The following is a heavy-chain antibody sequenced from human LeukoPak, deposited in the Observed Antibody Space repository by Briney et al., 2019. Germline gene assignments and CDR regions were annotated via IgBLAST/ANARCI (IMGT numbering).Heavy chain of an antibody. D-gene: IGHD6-19*01. CDR2: ISGSGSSL. CDR1: GFTISDYY. CDR3: ARRSSGWYSFDY. V-gene: IGHV3-11*01. J-gene: IGHJ4*02. Sequence: GGSLRLSCAASGFTISDYYMNWIRQAPGKGLEWLSYISGSGSSLYYTDSVKGRFTISRDNAKKSLYLQMNSLRAEDTAVYYCARRSSGWYSFDYWGQGTQITVSS.